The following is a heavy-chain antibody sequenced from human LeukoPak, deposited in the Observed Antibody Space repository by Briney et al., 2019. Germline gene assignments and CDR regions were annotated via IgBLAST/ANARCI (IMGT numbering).Heavy chain of an antibody. CDR3: GGGGYLLDY. J-gene: IGHJ4*02. D-gene: IGHD1-26*01. CDR1: GFTFGTDW. V-gene: IGHV3-74*01. CDR2: INSDGSSI. Sequence: PGGALRLSCAASGFTFGTDWMNWVRQAPGKGLVWVSRINSDGSSISYADSVKGRFTISGDNAKNTLYLQMNSLRAEDTAVYYCGGGGYLLDYWGQGTLATVSS.